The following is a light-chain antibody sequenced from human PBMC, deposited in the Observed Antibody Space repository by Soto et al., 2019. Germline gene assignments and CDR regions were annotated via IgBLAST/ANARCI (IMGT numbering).Light chain of an antibody. CDR1: QSISSW. CDR3: QQYNTFWT. V-gene: IGKV1-5*01. Sequence: DIQMTQSPSTLSASVGDRVTITCRASQSISSWLAWYQQKPGKAPKLLIYDVSSLESGVPSRFSGSGSGTEFTHTISSLQPDDFATYYCQQYNTFWTFGQGTKVDIK. J-gene: IGKJ1*01. CDR2: DVS.